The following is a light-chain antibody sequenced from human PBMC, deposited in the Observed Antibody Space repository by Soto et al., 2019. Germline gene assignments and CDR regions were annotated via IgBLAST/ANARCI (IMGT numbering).Light chain of an antibody. Sequence: EIVMTQSPATLSMSPGERATLSCTASHYVYSNVAWFQQRPGQAPRLLLYRASARATGTPARFSGSGSGTEFTLTITSLQSEDFAVYYCQQYHNLWTFGQGTEVEIK. V-gene: IGKV3-15*01. CDR2: RAS. J-gene: IGKJ1*01. CDR3: QQYHNLWT. CDR1: HYVYSN.